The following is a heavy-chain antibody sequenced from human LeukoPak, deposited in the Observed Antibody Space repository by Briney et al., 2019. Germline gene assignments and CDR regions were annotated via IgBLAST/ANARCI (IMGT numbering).Heavy chain of an antibody. CDR1: GGTFSSYA. Sequence: ASVEVSCKASGGTFSSYAISWVRQAPGQGLEWMGIINPSGGSTSYAQKFQGRVTMTRDMSTSTVYMELSSLRSEDTAVYYCARDAELRYFDWFRYNWFDPWGQGTLVTVSS. CDR2: INPSGGST. V-gene: IGHV1-46*01. CDR3: ARDAELRYFDWFRYNWFDP. D-gene: IGHD3-9*01. J-gene: IGHJ5*02.